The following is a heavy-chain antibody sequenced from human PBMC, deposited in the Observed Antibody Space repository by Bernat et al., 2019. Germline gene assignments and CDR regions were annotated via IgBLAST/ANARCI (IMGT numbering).Heavy chain of an antibody. V-gene: IGHV3-30-3*01. D-gene: IGHD3-3*01. Sequence: QVQLVESGGGVVQPGRSLRLSCAASGFTFSSYAMHWVRQAPGKGLGWVAVISYDGSNKYYADSVKGRFTISRENSKNTRYLQMNSLRAEDTAVYYCARGPYYDFWSGYYSVYWGQGTLVTVSS. J-gene: IGHJ4*02. CDR1: GFTFSSYA. CDR3: ARGPYYDFWSGYYSVY. CDR2: ISYDGSNK.